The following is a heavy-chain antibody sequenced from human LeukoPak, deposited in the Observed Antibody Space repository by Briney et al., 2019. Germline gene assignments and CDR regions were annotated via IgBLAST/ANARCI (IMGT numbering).Heavy chain of an antibody. CDR3: ARDVRGGYSFDN. D-gene: IGHD2-15*01. J-gene: IGHJ4*02. CDR2: ISDNGARK. Sequence: PGRSLRLSCAASGFIFSNYGLHWVRQAPGKGLEWVAGISDNGARKYHADSVKGRFAVSRDSSKNTLYLQMNSLGAEDTAIYYCARDVRGGYSFDNWGQGALVTVSS. V-gene: IGHV3-30*09. CDR1: GFIFSNYG.